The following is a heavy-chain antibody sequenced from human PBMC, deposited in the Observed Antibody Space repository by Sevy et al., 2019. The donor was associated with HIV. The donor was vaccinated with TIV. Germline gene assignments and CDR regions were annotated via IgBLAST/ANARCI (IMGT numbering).Heavy chain of an antibody. Sequence: GGSLRLSCAASGFTFSDYYMSWIRQAPGKGLEWVSYISSSGSTIYYADSVKGRFTISRDNGKNSLYLQMNSLRAEDTAVYYCARESPLRSPLIYYYYGMDVWGQGTTVTVSS. CDR2: ISSSGSTI. J-gene: IGHJ6*02. D-gene: IGHD2-8*01. CDR3: ARESPLRSPLIYYYYGMDV. CDR1: GFTFSDYY. V-gene: IGHV3-11*01.